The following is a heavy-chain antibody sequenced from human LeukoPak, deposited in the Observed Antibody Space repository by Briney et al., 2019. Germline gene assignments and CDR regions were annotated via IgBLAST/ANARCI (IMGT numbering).Heavy chain of an antibody. CDR1: GGSISSSGYY. D-gene: IGHD1-7*01. Sequence: PSETLSLTCTVSGGSISSSGYYWGWIRQPAGKGLEWIGRIYTSGSTNYNPSLKSRVTISVDTSKNQFSLKLSSVTAADTAVYYCAREFPEGITGTTQAWFDPWGQGTLVTVSS. V-gene: IGHV4-61*02. CDR2: IYTSGST. J-gene: IGHJ5*02. CDR3: AREFPEGITGTTQAWFDP.